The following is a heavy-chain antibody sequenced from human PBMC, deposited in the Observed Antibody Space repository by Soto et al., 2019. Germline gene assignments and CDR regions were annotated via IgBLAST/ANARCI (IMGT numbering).Heavy chain of an antibody. CDR1: GFSLDEYG. CDR2: MHRNGNST. Sequence: EVQLVESGGGVVRPGGSLRLACVVSGFSLDEYGMSWVRQAPGKGPEWVSGMHRNGNSTGYADSVKGRFTISRDDAESCVDLQMKTLRAQDAACCYCVREHSWGCDYGDYGHSCGDGTLVTVS. J-gene: IGHJ5*01. D-gene: IGHD4-17*01. V-gene: IGHV3-20*04. CDR3: VREHSWGCDYGDYGHS.